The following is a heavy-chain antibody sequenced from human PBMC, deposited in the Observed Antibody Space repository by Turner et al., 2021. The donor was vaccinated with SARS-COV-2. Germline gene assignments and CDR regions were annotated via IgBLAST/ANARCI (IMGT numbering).Heavy chain of an antibody. Sequence: QPHLQESGPGLLKPPETLSLTCNVSGDSTSSVIYYWAWIRQSPGGALGWIWSIYYSGSVHANPSLKSRMTMSVDISRNQFSLRLTSVTAAEAGVYYCASQAGYYDPDGYYPRRFDHWGRGALITVSS. CDR3: ASQAGYYDPDGYYPRRFDH. J-gene: IGHJ4*02. CDR1: GDSTSSVIYY. CDR2: IYYSGSV. D-gene: IGHD3-16*01. V-gene: IGHV4-39*01.